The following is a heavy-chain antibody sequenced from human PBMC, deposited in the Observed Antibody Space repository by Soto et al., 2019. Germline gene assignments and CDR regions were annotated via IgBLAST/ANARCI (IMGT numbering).Heavy chain of an antibody. D-gene: IGHD5-12*01. CDR1: GFSLSTSGVA. CDR2: IYWDDDK. Sequence: SGPTLVNPTQTLTLTCTFSGFSLSTSGVAVGWIRQPPGKALEWLAFIYWDDDKRYSPSLKSRLTITKDTSKNQVVLTLTNMDPVDTATYYCAHRQGHIVPENKQKYYPYYMDGWGKGTTVTVSS. V-gene: IGHV2-5*02. J-gene: IGHJ6*03. CDR3: AHRQGHIVPENKQKYYPYYMDG.